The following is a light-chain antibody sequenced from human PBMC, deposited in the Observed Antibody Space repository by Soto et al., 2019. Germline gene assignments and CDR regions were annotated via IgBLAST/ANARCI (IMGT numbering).Light chain of an antibody. V-gene: IGKV3-11*01. CDR1: QSVSSY. Sequence: EIVLTQSPATLSLSPGERATLSCRASQSVSSYLAWYQQKPGQAPRLLIYDASTRATGIPARFSGSGSGTEFTLTISRLEPEDFAVYYCQQYDKWFSITFGQGTRLEIK. CDR3: QQYDKWFSIT. CDR2: DAS. J-gene: IGKJ5*01.